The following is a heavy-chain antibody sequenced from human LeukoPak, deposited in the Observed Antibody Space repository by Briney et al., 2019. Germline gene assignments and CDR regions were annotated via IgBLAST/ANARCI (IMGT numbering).Heavy chain of an antibody. D-gene: IGHD3-22*01. V-gene: IGHV4-39*01. CDR3: ARHERGTVVVTLFDY. CDR2: IYYSGST. CDR1: GGSISSSSYY. Sequence: SETLSLTCTVSGGSISSSSYYWGWIRQPPGKGLEWIGSIYYSGSTYYNPSLKSRVTISVDTSKNQFSLKLSSVTAADTAVYYCARHERGTVVVTLFDYWGQGTLVTVS. J-gene: IGHJ4*02.